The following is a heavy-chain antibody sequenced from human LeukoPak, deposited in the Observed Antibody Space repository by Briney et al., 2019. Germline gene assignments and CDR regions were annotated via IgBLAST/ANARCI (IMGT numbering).Heavy chain of an antibody. CDR1: GGSISSGGYS. J-gene: IGHJ3*02. Sequence: SETLSLTCAVSGGSISSGGYSWSWIRQPPGKGLEWIGYIYYSGSTYYNPSLKSRVTISVDTSKNQFSLKLSSVTAADTAVYYCARERENYGSGSYYNVVRDAFDIWGQGTMVTVSS. D-gene: IGHD3-10*01. V-gene: IGHV4-30-4*07. CDR3: ARERENYGSGSYYNVVRDAFDI. CDR2: IYYSGST.